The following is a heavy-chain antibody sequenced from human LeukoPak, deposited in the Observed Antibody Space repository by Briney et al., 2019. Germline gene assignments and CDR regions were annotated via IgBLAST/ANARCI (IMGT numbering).Heavy chain of an antibody. Sequence: SVKVSCKTSGGTFSSSAITWVRQAPGQGLEWMGRIIPVPNITTYAQKFQGSVTITADTSTSTVYMELSSLRSEETAVYYCARDQGLTAPPPYGLDVWGQGTTVIVSS. CDR1: GGTFSSSA. CDR3: ARDQGLTAPPPYGLDV. V-gene: IGHV1-69*04. CDR2: IIPVPNIT. J-gene: IGHJ6*02. D-gene: IGHD5-18*01.